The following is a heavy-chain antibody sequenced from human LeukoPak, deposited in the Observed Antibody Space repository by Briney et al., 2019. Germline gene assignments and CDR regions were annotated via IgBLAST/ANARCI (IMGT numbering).Heavy chain of an antibody. D-gene: IGHD2-2*01. V-gene: IGHV4-38-2*01. CDR1: GYSISSGYY. Sequence: KPSETLSLTCAVSGYSISSGYYWGWIRQPPGKGLEWIGSIYHSGSTYYNPSLKSRVTISVDTSKNQFSLKLNSVTAADTAVYYCARNIVVVPAAGNWFDPWGQGTLVSVSS. CDR2: IYHSGST. CDR3: ARNIVVVPAAGNWFDP. J-gene: IGHJ5*02.